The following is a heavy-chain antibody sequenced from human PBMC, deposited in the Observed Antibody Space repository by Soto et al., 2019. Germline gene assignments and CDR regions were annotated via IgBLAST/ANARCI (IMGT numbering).Heavy chain of an antibody. J-gene: IGHJ4*02. CDR1: GFTFGDHY. CDR2: IRNKAHSYST. Sequence: PGGSLRLSCAVSGFTFGDHYMDWVRQAPGKGLEWVGRIRNKAHSYSTTYAASVKGRFTFSRDDSKNSVYLQMNSLKTEDTAVYYCVRTIQPATTTSFDYWGQETLVTVS. CDR3: VRTIQPATTTSFDY. V-gene: IGHV3-72*01. D-gene: IGHD5-18*01.